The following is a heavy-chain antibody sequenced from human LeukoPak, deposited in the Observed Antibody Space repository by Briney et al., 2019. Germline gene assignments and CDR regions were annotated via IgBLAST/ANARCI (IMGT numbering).Heavy chain of an antibody. V-gene: IGHV1-18*01. J-gene: IGHJ4*01. CDR1: GYTFTSYG. Sequence: ASVKVSCKASGYTFTSYGINWVRQAPGQGPEWMGWISAYTGNTNYAQKLQDRVTMTTDTSTSTAYMELRSLRSDDTALYYCARMWVLTGYYVDYWGHGTLVTVSS. CDR3: ARMWVLTGYYVDY. D-gene: IGHD3-9*01. CDR2: ISAYTGNT.